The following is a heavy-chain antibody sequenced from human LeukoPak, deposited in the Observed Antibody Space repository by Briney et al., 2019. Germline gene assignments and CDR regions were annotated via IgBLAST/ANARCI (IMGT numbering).Heavy chain of an antibody. J-gene: IGHJ3*02. CDR3: ARVFGRESNAFDI. Sequence: SVEVSCKASGGTFSSYAISWVRQAPGQGLEWMGRIIPILGIANYAQKFQGRVTITADKSTSTAYMELSSLRSEDTAVYYCARVFGRESNAFDIWGQGTMVTVSS. V-gene: IGHV1-69*04. CDR1: GGTFSSYA. D-gene: IGHD3-10*01. CDR2: IIPILGIA.